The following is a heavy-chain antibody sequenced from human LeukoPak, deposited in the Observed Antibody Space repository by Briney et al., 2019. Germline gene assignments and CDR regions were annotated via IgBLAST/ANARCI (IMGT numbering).Heavy chain of an antibody. D-gene: IGHD1-26*01. CDR3: ARERGRGRDSPWFDY. Sequence: PGGSLRLSCAASGFTFRNHGMHWVRQAPGKGLEWVAVIYYDGSDKYYADSLKGRFTVSRDNSENMLFLQMNGLRGEDTAVYYCARERGRGRDSPWFDYWGQGTLVTVSS. J-gene: IGHJ4*02. V-gene: IGHV3-33*01. CDR2: IYYDGSDK. CDR1: GFTFRNHG.